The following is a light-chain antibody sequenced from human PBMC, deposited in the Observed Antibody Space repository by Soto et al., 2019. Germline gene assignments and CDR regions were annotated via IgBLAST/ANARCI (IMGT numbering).Light chain of an antibody. Sequence: EIVLTQSPGTLSLSPGERATLSCRASQSVSSSYLAWYQQKPGQAPRLLIYGASSRATGIPDRFSGSGSGIEFTRTISGLEPEDFAVYYCQQYGSSPWTFGQGTKVEIK. V-gene: IGKV3-20*01. CDR2: GAS. CDR3: QQYGSSPWT. J-gene: IGKJ1*01. CDR1: QSVSSSY.